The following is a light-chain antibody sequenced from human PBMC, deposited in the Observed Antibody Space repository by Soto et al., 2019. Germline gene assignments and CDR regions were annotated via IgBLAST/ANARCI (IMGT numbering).Light chain of an antibody. Sequence: QSALTQPRSASGSPGQSVTISCTGTSSDVGGYNYVSWYQQHPGKAPKVMIFDVSKRPSGVPDRFSGSKSGNTASLTISGLQAEDEADYYCCSYAGSYTGVFGGGTKLTVL. CDR3: CSYAGSYTGV. CDR2: DVS. CDR1: SSDVGGYNY. V-gene: IGLV2-11*01. J-gene: IGLJ2*01.